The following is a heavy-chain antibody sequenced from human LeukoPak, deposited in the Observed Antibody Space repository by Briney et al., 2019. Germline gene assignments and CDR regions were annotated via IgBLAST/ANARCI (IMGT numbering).Heavy chain of an antibody. CDR2: ISGSGGST. CDR1: GFTFSSYA. J-gene: IGHJ5*02. Sequence: GGSLRLSWAASGFTFSSYAMSWVRQAPGKGLEWVSTISGSGGSTYYADSAKGRFTISRDNSKNTLYLQMTSLRAEDTALYCAKDFCAQYGSGAYGWFDPWGQGTLVTVSS. V-gene: IGHV3-23*01. CDR3: AKDFCAQYGSGAYGWFDP. D-gene: IGHD3-10*01.